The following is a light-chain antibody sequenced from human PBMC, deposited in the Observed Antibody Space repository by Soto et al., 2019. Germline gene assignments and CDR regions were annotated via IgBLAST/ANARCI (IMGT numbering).Light chain of an antibody. J-gene: IGKJ1*01. V-gene: IGKV1-39*01. CDR2: AAS. CDR1: QSISSY. Sequence: DIEMTQSPSSLSASVGDRATTTCRASQSISSYLNWYQQKPGKAPKLLSYAASSLQSGVPSRFSGSGSGTDVTLTISSLQPEDFATYYCQQSNKTPQTFGQGTKVDIK. CDR3: QQSNKTPQT.